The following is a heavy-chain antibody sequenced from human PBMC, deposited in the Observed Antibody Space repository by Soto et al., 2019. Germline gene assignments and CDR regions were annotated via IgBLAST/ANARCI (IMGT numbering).Heavy chain of an antibody. D-gene: IGHD3-9*01. CDR3: AREFDQPRGDNYYGMDV. CDR2: ISYDARKE. J-gene: IGHJ6*02. CDR1: GFSFSSYG. Sequence: QVQLVESGGGVVQPGRSLRLSCGVSGFSFSSYGFHWVRQARGKGLEWVAFISYDARKEYYSDSVKGRCTISRDNFKTTVYLHMRNLRHEDTGVSYCAREFDQPRGDNYYGMDVWGQGTTVTVSS. V-gene: IGHV3-30*03.